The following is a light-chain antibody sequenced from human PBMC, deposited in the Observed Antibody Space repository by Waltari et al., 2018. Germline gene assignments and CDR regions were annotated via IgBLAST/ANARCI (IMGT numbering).Light chain of an antibody. CDR2: DDP. J-gene: IGLJ3*02. CDR1: SSNIGAGYD. Sequence: QSVLTQPPSVSGAPGQRVTISCTGSSSNIGAGYDVHWYQQLPGAAPKLLIYDDPNGPLGVPNRFTGHVAGTSSSLAITVLQAEDEADFYGQSYDNSLTGRVFGGGTKLTVL. V-gene: IGLV1-40*01. CDR3: QSYDNSLTGRV.